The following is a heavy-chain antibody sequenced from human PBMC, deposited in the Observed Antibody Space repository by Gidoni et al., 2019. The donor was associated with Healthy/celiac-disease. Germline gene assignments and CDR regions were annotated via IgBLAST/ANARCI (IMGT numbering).Heavy chain of an antibody. CDR1: GGSISSSSYY. Sequence: QLQLQESGPGLVKPSETLSLTCTVSGGSISSSSYYWGWIRQPPGKGLEWIGSIYYSGSTYYNPSLKSRVTISVDTSKNQFSLKLSSVTAADTAVYYCARNSGWYVGYFQHWGQGTLVTVSS. V-gene: IGHV4-39*01. CDR2: IYYSGST. CDR3: ARNSGWYVGYFQH. J-gene: IGHJ1*01. D-gene: IGHD6-19*01.